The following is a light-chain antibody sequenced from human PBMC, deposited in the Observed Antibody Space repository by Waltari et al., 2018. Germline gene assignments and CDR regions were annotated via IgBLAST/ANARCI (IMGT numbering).Light chain of an antibody. CDR2: DTT. Sequence: QAVVTQEPSLTVSPGGAVTLTCGSSTGAVTSGHYPYWFQQKPGQAPKTLIYDTTKRHSWTPARFSGSLLGGKAALTLSGAQPEDEAEYYCLRAYPGAYVFGTGTKVTVL. J-gene: IGLJ1*01. V-gene: IGLV7-46*01. CDR3: LRAYPGAYV. CDR1: TGAVTSGHY.